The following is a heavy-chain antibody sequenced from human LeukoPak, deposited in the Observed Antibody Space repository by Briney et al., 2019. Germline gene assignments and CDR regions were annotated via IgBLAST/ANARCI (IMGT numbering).Heavy chain of an antibody. CDR1: GYSFTSYW. Sequence: GESLKISRKGSGYSFTSYWIGWVRQMPGKGLEWMGIIYPGDSDTRYSPSFRGQVTISADKSIGTAYLQWSSLKASDTAMYYCARPRDSSSQYYFDYWGQGTLVTVSS. CDR3: ARPRDSSSQYYFDY. V-gene: IGHV5-51*01. CDR2: IYPGDSDT. J-gene: IGHJ4*02. D-gene: IGHD6-6*01.